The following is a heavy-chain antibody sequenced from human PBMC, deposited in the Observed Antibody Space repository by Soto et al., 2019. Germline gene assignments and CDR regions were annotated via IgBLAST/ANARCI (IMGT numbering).Heavy chain of an antibody. CDR1: GYTFTGYY. D-gene: IGHD2-21*01. CDR3: ARDLDSSGDLAVFYGMDV. CDR2: INPNSGGT. J-gene: IGHJ6*02. Sequence: ASVKVSCKASGYTFTGYYMHWVRQAPGQGLEWMGWINPNSGGTNYAQKFQGRVTMTRDTSISTAYMELSRLRSDDTAVYYCARDLDSSGDLAVFYGMDVWGQGTTVTVSS. V-gene: IGHV1-2*02.